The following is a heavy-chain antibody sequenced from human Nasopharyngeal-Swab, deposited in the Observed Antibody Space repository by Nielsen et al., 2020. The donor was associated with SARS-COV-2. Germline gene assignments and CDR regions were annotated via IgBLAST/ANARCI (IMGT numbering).Heavy chain of an antibody. Sequence: GESLKISCAASGFTFSNAWMGWVRQAPGKGLEWVGRIKSKTDGGTTDYAAPVKGRFTISRDDSKNTLYLQMNSLKTEDTAVYYCTWSGYDLDYYYMDVWGKGTTVTVSS. CDR1: GFTFSNAW. CDR2: IKSKTDGGTT. D-gene: IGHD5-12*01. J-gene: IGHJ6*03. CDR3: TWSGYDLDYYYMDV. V-gene: IGHV3-15*01.